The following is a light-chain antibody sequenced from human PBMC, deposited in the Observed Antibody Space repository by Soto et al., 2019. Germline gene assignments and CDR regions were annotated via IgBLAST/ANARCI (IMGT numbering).Light chain of an antibody. J-gene: IGKJ1*01. CDR2: AAS. V-gene: IGKV1-27*01. CDR1: QVISNY. Sequence: DIQMTQSPSSLSASVGDRVTISCPASQVISNYLAWYQQKPEKVPKLLIYAASTLQSGVPFRFSGSGSGTDFTLTISSLQPEDVATYYCQKYNSAPWTFGQGTKVEIK. CDR3: QKYNSAPWT.